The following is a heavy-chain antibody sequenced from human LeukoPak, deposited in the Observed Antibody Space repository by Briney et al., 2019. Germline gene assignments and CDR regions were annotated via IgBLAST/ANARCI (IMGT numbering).Heavy chain of an antibody. CDR3: AKGIVVVTLDDAFDI. CDR2: ISWNSGSI. CDR1: GFTFDDYA. Sequence: QPGRSLRLSCAASGFTFDDYAMHWVRQAPGKGLEWVSGISWNSGSIGYADSVKGRFTISRDNAKNSLYLQMNSLRAEDTALYYCAKGIVVVTLDDAFDIWGQGTMVTVSS. D-gene: IGHD2-21*02. J-gene: IGHJ3*02. V-gene: IGHV3-9*01.